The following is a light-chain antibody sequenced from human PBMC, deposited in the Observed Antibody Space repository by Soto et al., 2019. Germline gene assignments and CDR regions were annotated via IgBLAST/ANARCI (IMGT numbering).Light chain of an antibody. CDR2: WAS. CDR3: QQYYSTPIT. J-gene: IGKJ5*01. Sequence: DIVMTQSPDSLAVSLGERATINCKSSQSVLYSSNNKNYLAWYQQKPGQPPKRLIYWASTRESGVPDRFSGSGSGTDFTLTINSLQAEDVAVCYCQQYYSTPITFGQGTRLEIK. V-gene: IGKV4-1*01. CDR1: QSVLYSSNNKNY.